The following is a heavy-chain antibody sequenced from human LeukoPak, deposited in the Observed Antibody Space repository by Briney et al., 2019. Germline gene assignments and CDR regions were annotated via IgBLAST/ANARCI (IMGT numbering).Heavy chain of an antibody. J-gene: IGHJ4*02. CDR2: ISYDGSNK. D-gene: IGHD6-19*01. Sequence: PGGSLRLSCAASGFTFSSYAMHWVRQAPGKGLEWVAVISYDGSNKYYADSVKGRFTISRDNSKNTLYLQMNSLRAEDTAVYYCAKVKFYSSGWLDYWGQGTLVTVSS. CDR3: AKVKFYSSGWLDY. CDR1: GFTFSSYA. V-gene: IGHV3-30*04.